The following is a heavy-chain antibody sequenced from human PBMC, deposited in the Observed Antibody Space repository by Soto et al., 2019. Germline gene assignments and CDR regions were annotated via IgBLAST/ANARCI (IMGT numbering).Heavy chain of an antibody. CDR3: ARIRGLGEASPSFDH. Sequence: QVQLQEWGPGLVKPSETLSLTCIVSRGSISNYFWTWIRQPPGRGLEWIGYISYSGTTNYNASLNSRVTISVDTSATQFSLRVRSVTAADTAVYSCARIRGLGEASPSFDHWGQGARVTVSS. CDR2: ISYSGTT. J-gene: IGHJ4*02. D-gene: IGHD3-16*01. V-gene: IGHV4-59*01. CDR1: RGSISNYF.